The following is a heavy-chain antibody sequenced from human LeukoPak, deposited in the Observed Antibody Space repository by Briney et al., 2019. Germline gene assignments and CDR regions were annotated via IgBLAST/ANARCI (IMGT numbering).Heavy chain of an antibody. CDR3: ARTPIYYFDNSGYYN. D-gene: IGHD3-22*01. Sequence: SETLSLTCAVSGGSLSSYYWSWVRQPPGKGLEWIGFVYYTGSTNYSPSLKSRVTISVDTSKNQFSLRLSSVTAADTAVYYCARTPIYYFDNSGYYNWGQGTLVTVSS. V-gene: IGHV4-59*12. CDR1: GGSLSSYY. CDR2: VYYTGST. J-gene: IGHJ4*02.